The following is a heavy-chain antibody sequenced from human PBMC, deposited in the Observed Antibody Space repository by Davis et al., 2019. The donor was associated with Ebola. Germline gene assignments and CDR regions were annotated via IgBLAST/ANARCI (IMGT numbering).Heavy chain of an antibody. CDR1: GFTFSSYW. V-gene: IGHV3-74*01. D-gene: IGHD4-17*01. Sequence: GESLKISCAASGFTFSSYWMHWVRQAPGKGLVWVSRINSDGSSTSYADSVKGRFTISRDNAKNTLYLQMNSLRAEDTALYYCARVDENGDTDYWGQGTLVTVSP. J-gene: IGHJ4*02. CDR3: ARVDENGDTDY. CDR2: INSDGSST.